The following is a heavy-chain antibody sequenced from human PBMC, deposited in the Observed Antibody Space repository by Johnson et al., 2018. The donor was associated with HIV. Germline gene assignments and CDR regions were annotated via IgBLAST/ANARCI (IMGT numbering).Heavy chain of an antibody. Sequence: EVQLVESGGGLVQPGGSLRLSCAASGFTFSSYDMHWVRQATGKGLEWVSAIGTAGDTYYPGSVKGRFTISRENAKNSLYLQMNSLRAGDTAVYYCARGAMGNAFDIWGQGTMVTVSS. CDR3: ARGAMGNAFDI. J-gene: IGHJ3*02. D-gene: IGHD5-18*01. CDR2: IGTAGDT. V-gene: IGHV3-13*01. CDR1: GFTFSSYD.